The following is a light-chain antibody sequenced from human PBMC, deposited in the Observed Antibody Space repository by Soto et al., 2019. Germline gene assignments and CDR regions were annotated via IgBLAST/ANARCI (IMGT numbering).Light chain of an antibody. CDR3: SSYTTRNTEV. CDR2: DVT. CDR1: SSDVGAFNY. J-gene: IGLJ1*01. V-gene: IGLV2-14*03. Sequence: QSVLTLPASVSGSPGQSITISCIGTSSDVGAFNYVSWYQHHPGKAPKLIIYDVTDRPSGVSTRFSASKSGNTASLTISGLQAEDEADYYCSSYTTRNTEVFGTGTKVTVL.